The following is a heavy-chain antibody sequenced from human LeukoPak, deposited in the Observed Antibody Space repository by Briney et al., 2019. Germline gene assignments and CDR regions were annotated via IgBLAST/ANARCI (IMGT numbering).Heavy chain of an antibody. J-gene: IGHJ6*03. CDR1: GGTVTSSTYF. CDR2: ISYSGAT. D-gene: IGHD1-14*01. CDR3: ARDGFYYHYYMDV. V-gene: IGHV4-39*07. Sequence: SETLSLTCTLSGGTVTSSTYFWGWIRQPPGKGLEWIGSISYSGATYYNPSLKSRVSMSVHTSKNQFSLKLSSVTAADTAVYYCARDGFYYHYYMDVWGEGATVTVSS.